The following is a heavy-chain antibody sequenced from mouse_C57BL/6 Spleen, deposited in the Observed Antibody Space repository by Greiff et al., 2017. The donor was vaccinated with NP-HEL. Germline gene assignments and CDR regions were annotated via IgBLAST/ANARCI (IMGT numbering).Heavy chain of an antibody. CDR1: GFTFSDYG. CDR2: ISSGSSTI. D-gene: IGHD1-1*01. Sequence: EVMLVESGGGLVKPGGSLKLSCAASGFTFSDYGMHWVRQAPEKGLEWVAYISSGSSTIYYADTVKGRFTISRDNAKNTLFLQMTSLRSEDTAMYYCARGEGYYGSGDYWGQGTTLTVSS. V-gene: IGHV5-17*01. J-gene: IGHJ2*01. CDR3: ARGEGYYGSGDY.